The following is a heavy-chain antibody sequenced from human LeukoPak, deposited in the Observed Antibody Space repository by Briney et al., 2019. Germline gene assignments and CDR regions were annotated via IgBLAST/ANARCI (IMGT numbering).Heavy chain of an antibody. V-gene: IGHV1-69*13. CDR3: ARAGSRCSSTSCYSSDY. J-gene: IGHJ4*02. Sequence: ASVKVSCKAPGGTFSSYAISWVRQAPGQGLEWMGGIIPIFGTANYAQKFQGRVTITADESTSTAYMELSSLRSEDTAVYYCARAGSRCSSTSCYSSDYWGQGTLVTVSS. CDR2: IIPIFGTA. CDR1: GGTFSSYA. D-gene: IGHD2-2*01.